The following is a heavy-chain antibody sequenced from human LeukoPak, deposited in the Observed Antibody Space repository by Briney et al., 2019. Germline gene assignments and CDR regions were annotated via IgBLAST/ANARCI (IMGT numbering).Heavy chain of an antibody. CDR3: AREGRFWSGYGLDY. V-gene: IGHV4-30-4*08. D-gene: IGHD3-3*01. CDR2: IYYSGST. Sequence: PSETLSLTCAVSGYSISSGYYWSWIRQPPGKGLEWIGYIYYSGSTYYNPSLKSRVTISVDTSKNQFSLKLSSVTAADTAVYYCAREGRFWSGYGLDYWGQGTLVTVSS. CDR1: GYSISSGYY. J-gene: IGHJ4*02.